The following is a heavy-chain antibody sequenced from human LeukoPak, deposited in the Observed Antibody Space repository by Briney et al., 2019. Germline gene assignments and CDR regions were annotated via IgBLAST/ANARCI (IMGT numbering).Heavy chain of an antibody. D-gene: IGHD2-15*01. CDR2: IWYDGSNK. J-gene: IGHJ4*02. CDR3: AKDRYCSGGSCYYFDY. Sequence: GGSLRLTCAASGFTFSSYGMHWVRQAPGKGLEWVAVIWYDGSNKYYADSVKGRFTISRDNSKNTLYLQMNSLRAEDTAVYYCAKDRYCSGGSCYYFDYWGQGTLVTVSS. V-gene: IGHV3-33*06. CDR1: GFTFSSYG.